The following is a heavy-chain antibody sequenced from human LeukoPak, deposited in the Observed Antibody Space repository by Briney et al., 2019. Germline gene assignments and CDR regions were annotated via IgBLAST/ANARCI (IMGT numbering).Heavy chain of an antibody. V-gene: IGHV1-46*01. CDR1: GYTFTSYY. Sequence: GASVKVSCKASGYTFTSYYMHWVGQAPGQGLEWMGIINPSGGSTSYAQKFQGRVTMTRDMSTSTVYMELSSLRSEDTAVYYCATVGYSGYSYYMDVWGKGTTVTVSS. CDR2: INPSGGST. CDR3: ATVGYSGYSYYMDV. D-gene: IGHD3-22*01. J-gene: IGHJ6*03.